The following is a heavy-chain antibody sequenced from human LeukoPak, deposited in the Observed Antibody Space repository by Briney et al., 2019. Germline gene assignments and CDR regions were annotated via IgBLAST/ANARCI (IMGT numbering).Heavy chain of an antibody. CDR1: GGSISSSNW. CDR2: IYHSGST. CDR3: ARESPDILTGYYAFDI. D-gene: IGHD3-9*01. V-gene: IGHV4-4*02. Sequence: SGTLSLTCAVSGGSISSSNWWSWVRQPPGKGLEWIGEIYHSGSTNYNPSLKSRDTISVDKSKNQFSLKLSSVTAADTAVYYCARESPDILTGYYAFDIWGQGTMVTVSS. J-gene: IGHJ3*02.